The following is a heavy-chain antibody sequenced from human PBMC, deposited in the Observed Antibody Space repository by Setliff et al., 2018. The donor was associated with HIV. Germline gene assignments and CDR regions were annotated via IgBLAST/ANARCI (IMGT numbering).Heavy chain of an antibody. CDR1: GYRFNTYG. CDR2: ISPYNGDT. V-gene: IGHV1-18*01. Sequence: ASVKVSCKASGYRFNTYGISWVRQAPGQGLEWIGWISPYNGDTRFAQSLQGRVTLTTDTSTNTAYMEMRTLRSDDTAVYYCVRGVTRDISGYYRDEYFQHWGQGTQVTVS. CDR3: VRGVTRDISGYYRDEYFQH. D-gene: IGHD3-22*01. J-gene: IGHJ1*01.